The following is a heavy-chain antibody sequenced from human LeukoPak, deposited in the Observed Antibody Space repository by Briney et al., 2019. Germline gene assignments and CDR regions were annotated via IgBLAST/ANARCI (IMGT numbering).Heavy chain of an antibody. D-gene: IGHD5-24*01. J-gene: IGHJ3*02. CDR1: GGSISSSSYY. V-gene: IGHV4-39*01. CDR2: IYYSGTT. Sequence: SETLSLTCTVSGGSISSSSYYWGWIRQPPGEGLEWIGTIYYSGTTYYNPSLGSRVTISLDTSKNQFSLKLSSVTAADTAVYYCASTVEMATPDAFDIWGQGTMVTVSS. CDR3: ASTVEMATPDAFDI.